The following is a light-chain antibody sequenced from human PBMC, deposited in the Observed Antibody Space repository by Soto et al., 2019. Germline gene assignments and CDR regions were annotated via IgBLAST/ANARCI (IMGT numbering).Light chain of an antibody. V-gene: IGKV3-20*01. CDR3: QQYGKSPVT. CDR1: QTVSDNF. J-gene: IGKJ2*01. Sequence: EIVLTQFPGILSLSPGERATLSCRASQTVSDNFLAWYQQKPGQSPRLLIYFTSSRATGITDRFRGSGSGTDFTLTISRLEPEDFAVYYCQQYGKSPVTFGQGTKLEIQ. CDR2: FTS.